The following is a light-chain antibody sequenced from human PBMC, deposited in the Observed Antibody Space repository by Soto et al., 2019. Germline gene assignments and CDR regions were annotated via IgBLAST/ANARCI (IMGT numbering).Light chain of an antibody. Sequence: EIVLTQSPATLSLSPGERATLSCRASQSVSSYLAWYQQKPGQAPRLLIYGASNRATGIPARFSGSGSGTDFTLIISSLEPEDFAVYYCQQRSNLLTFGGGTKVEIK. V-gene: IGKV3-11*01. CDR2: GAS. CDR3: QQRSNLLT. CDR1: QSVSSY. J-gene: IGKJ4*01.